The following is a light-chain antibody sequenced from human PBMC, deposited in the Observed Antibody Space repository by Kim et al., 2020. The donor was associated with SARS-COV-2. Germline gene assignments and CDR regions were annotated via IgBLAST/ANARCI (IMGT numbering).Light chain of an antibody. CDR3: QQYGSSPYT. V-gene: IGKV3-20*01. CDR2: GAS. CDR1: QSVSSSY. Sequence: LSPGERATLSCRASQSVSSSYLAWYQQKPGQAPRLLIYGASSRATGIPDRFSGSGSGTDFTLTISRLEPEDFAVYYCQQYGSSPYTFGQGTNLEIK. J-gene: IGKJ2*01.